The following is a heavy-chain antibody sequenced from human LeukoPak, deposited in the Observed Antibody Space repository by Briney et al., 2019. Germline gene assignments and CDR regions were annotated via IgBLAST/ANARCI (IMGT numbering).Heavy chain of an antibody. Sequence: ASETLSLPCAVYGGSFSGYYWSWIRQPPGKGLEWIGEINHSGSTNYNPSLKSRVTISVDTSKNQFSLKLSSVTAADTAVYYCANRYCSSTSCFQFDYWGQGTLVTVSS. CDR3: ANRYCSSTSCFQFDY. CDR1: GGSFSGYY. D-gene: IGHD2-2*01. V-gene: IGHV4-34*01. CDR2: INHSGST. J-gene: IGHJ4*02.